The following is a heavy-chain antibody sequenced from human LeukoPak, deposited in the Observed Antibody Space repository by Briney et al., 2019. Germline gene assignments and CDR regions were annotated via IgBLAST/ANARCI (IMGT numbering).Heavy chain of an antibody. J-gene: IGHJ6*02. Sequence: GGSLRLSCAASGFTFSSYGMHWVRQAPGKGLEWVAVISYDGSNKYYADSVKGRFTISRDNSKNTLYLQMNSLRAEDTAVYYCAKDQQYSSSWYYYYGMDVWGQGTTVTVSS. CDR3: AKDQQYSSSWYYYYGMDV. D-gene: IGHD6-13*01. V-gene: IGHV3-30*18. CDR2: ISYDGSNK. CDR1: GFTFSSYG.